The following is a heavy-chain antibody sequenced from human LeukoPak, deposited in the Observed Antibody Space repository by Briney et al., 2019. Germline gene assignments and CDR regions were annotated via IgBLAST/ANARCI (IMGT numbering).Heavy chain of an antibody. Sequence: AGGSLRLSWAASGFTFRRFWMGWVRPAPGKGLEWVANIKPDGSEKNYGDSVRGRFTISRDNARNSLSLQMNSLRAEDTAVYYCARENYFDYWGQGPLVTVSS. V-gene: IGHV3-7*04. CDR2: IKPDGSEK. J-gene: IGHJ4*02. CDR3: ARENYFDY. CDR1: GFTFRRFW.